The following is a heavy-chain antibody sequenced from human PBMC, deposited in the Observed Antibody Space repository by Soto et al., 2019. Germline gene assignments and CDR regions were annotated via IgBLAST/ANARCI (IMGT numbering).Heavy chain of an antibody. CDR2: ISGSGGST. Sequence: EVQLLESGGGLVQPGGSLRLSCAASGFTFSSYAMSWVRQAPGKGLEWVSAISGSGGSTYYADSVKGRFTISRVNSKNKLYLQINSLRAEDTDVYYCAKDLGCSGGSCYPGNPRTTTEDLDYWGQGPLVTVAS. D-gene: IGHD2-15*01. J-gene: IGHJ4*02. CDR1: GFTFSSYA. V-gene: IGHV3-23*01. CDR3: AKDLGCSGGSCYPGNPRTTTEDLDY.